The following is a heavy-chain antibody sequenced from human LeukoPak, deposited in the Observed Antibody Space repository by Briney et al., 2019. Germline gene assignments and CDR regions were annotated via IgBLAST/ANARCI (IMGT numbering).Heavy chain of an antibody. D-gene: IGHD3-16*01. J-gene: IGHJ4*02. CDR2: ITSNSATI. Sequence: PGGSLRLSCAASGFTFSVYSMNWVRQPPGMGLEWVSYITSNSATIQYADSVKGRFTISRDNAKNSLSLQINSLRDEDTAVYYCARSVGGHFDYWGQGMLVTVSS. CDR1: GFTFSVYS. V-gene: IGHV3-48*02. CDR3: ARSVGGHFDY.